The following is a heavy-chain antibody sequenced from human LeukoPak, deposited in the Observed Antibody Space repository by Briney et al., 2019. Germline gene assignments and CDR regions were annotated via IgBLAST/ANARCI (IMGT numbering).Heavy chain of an antibody. V-gene: IGHV1-8*03. CDR3: ARTFYDSSGYKNDAFDI. CDR2: MNPNSGNT. Sequence: ASVKVSCKASGYTFTDSFIHWVRQAPGQGLEWMGWMNPNSGNTGYAQKFQGRVTITRNTSISTAYMELSSLRSEDTAVYYCARTFYDSSGYKNDAFDIWGQGTMVTVSS. D-gene: IGHD3-22*01. J-gene: IGHJ3*02. CDR1: GYTFTDSF.